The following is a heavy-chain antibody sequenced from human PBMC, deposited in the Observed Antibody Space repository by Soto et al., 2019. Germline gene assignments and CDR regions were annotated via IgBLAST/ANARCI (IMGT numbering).Heavy chain of an antibody. D-gene: IGHD3-3*01. Sequence: SETLSLTCTVSGVSISTYYWSWIRLLPGKGLEWIGYISYSGSTNYNPSLKNRVTMSVDTSKNQFSLKLSSVTAADTAVYYCARGITIFGVALFDYWGQGTLVTVSS. CDR3: ARGITIFGVALFDY. V-gene: IGHV4-59*01. CDR2: ISYSGST. CDR1: GVSISTYY. J-gene: IGHJ4*02.